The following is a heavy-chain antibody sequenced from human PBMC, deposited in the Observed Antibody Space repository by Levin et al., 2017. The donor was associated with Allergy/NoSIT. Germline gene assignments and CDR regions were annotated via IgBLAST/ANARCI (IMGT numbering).Heavy chain of an antibody. CDR1: GFTFDDYA. J-gene: IGHJ4*02. CDR2: ISWNSGSI. Sequence: SLKISCAASGFTFDDYAMHWVRQAPGKGLEWVSGISWNSGSIGYADSVKGRFTISRDNAKNSLYLQMNSLRAEDTALYYCAKDYSYGSGSYTFDYWGQGTLVTVSS. D-gene: IGHD3-10*01. CDR3: AKDYSYGSGSYTFDY. V-gene: IGHV3-9*01.